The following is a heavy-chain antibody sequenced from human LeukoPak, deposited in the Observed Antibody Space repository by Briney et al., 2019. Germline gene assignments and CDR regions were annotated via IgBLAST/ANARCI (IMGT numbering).Heavy chain of an antibody. Sequence: GASVKVSCKASGYTFSNYAISWVRQAPGQGLEWMGWIGAYNGNPDYTQSLQGRVTMTTDTSTSTAYMELRSLKSDVTAVYYCAREDPGGAFDVWGRGTMVTVS. CDR2: IGAYNGNP. CDR3: AREDPGGAFDV. J-gene: IGHJ3*01. D-gene: IGHD3-16*01. V-gene: IGHV1-18*01. CDR1: GYTFSNYA.